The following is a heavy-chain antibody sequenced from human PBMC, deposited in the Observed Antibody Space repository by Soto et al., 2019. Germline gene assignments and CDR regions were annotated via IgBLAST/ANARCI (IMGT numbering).Heavy chain of an antibody. D-gene: IGHD2-15*01. Sequence: GGSLRLSCAASGFTFSSYAMSWVRQAPGKGLEWVSAISGSGGSTYYADSVKGRFTISRDNSKNTLYLQMNSLRAEDTAVYYCAKGRGLGYCSGGSCDYYYMDVWGKGTTVTVSS. V-gene: IGHV3-23*01. CDR2: ISGSGGST. J-gene: IGHJ6*03. CDR3: AKGRGLGYCSGGSCDYYYMDV. CDR1: GFTFSSYA.